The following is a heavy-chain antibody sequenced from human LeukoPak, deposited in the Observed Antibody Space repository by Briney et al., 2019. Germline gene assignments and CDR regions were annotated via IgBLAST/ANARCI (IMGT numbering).Heavy chain of an antibody. D-gene: IGHD2-2*01. J-gene: IGHJ3*02. V-gene: IGHV4-61*02. CDR2: IYTSGST. Sequence: PSQTLSLTCTVSGGSISSGSYYWSWIRQPAGKGLEWIGRIYTSGSTSYNPSLKSRVTISVDTSKNQFSLKLSSVTAADTAVYYCARDQEGWGYCSSTSCPAVGAFDIWAKGQWSPSLQ. CDR1: GGSISSGSYY. CDR3: ARDQEGWGYCSSTSCPAVGAFDI.